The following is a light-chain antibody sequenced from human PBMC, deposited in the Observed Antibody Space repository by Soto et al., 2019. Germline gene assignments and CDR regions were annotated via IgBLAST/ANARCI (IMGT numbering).Light chain of an antibody. CDR3: QQYGSSPFT. CDR1: QSITGSD. J-gene: IGKJ3*01. Sequence: DIVLTQSPGTLSMSPVERATLSCRASQSITGSDLAWYQQKPGQTPRLLIYGASRRATGIPDRFSGSGSGTGFTLTISRLETEDFAVYSCQQYGSSPFTFGPGTKVDIK. V-gene: IGKV3-20*01. CDR2: GAS.